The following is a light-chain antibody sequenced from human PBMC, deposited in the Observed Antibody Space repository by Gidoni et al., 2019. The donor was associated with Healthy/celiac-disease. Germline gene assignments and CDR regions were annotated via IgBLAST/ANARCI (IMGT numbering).Light chain of an antibody. CDR2: MNN. CDR3: SAWEYSLSGWL. J-gene: IGLJ3*02. V-gene: IGLV1-47*01. CDR1: SSNIGSKY. Sequence: QSVLTQPPSASGTPGQRVTISCSGSSSNIGSKYLYWYQQLPGTAPKLPIHMNNQRPSGVPDPFPGPKSCPSSSLGNRGPRSGDEADYFFSAWEYSLSGWLFGGGTKLTVL.